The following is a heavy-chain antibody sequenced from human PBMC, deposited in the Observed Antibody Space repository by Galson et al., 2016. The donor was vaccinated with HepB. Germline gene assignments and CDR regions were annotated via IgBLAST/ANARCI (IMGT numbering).Heavy chain of an antibody. V-gene: IGHV1-8*01. CDR1: GYNFITYD. CDR3: ASVVNPYYYYYYGLDA. Sequence: SCKASGYNFITYDINWVRQATGQGLEWMGWMNPKSGNTGYAQKFQGRVTTTRDTSISTAYMELSSLTSDDTAVYYCASVVNPYYYYYYGLDAWGQGTTVTVSS. CDR2: MNPKSGNT. D-gene: IGHD2-15*01. J-gene: IGHJ6*02.